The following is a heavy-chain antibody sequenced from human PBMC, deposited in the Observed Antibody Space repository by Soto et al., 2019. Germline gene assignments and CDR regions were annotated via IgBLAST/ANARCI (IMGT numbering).Heavy chain of an antibody. CDR1: GFTFSSYA. J-gene: IGHJ6*02. CDR2: ISYDGSNK. D-gene: IGHD6-13*01. Sequence: ESGGGVVQPGRSLRLSCAASGFTFSSYAMHWVRQAPGKGLEWVAVISYDGSNKYYADSVKGRFTISRDNSKNTLYLQMNSLRAEDTAVYYCARDANGVAAAGAFYYGMDVWGQGTTVTVSS. CDR3: ARDANGVAAAGAFYYGMDV. V-gene: IGHV3-30-3*01.